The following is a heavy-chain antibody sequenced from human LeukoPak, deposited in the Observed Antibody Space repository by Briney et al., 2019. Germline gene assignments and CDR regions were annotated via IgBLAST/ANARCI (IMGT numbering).Heavy chain of an antibody. CDR2: ISSSSSYI. CDR1: GFTFSSYS. D-gene: IGHD3-22*01. J-gene: IGHJ3*02. V-gene: IGHV3-21*01. Sequence: TGGSLRLSCAASGFTFSSYSMNWVRQAPGKGLEWVSSISSSSSYIYYADSVKGRFTISRDNAKNSLYLQMISLRAEDTAVYYCASGLLYYYDSSALGAFDIWGQGTMVTVSS. CDR3: ASGLLYYYDSSALGAFDI.